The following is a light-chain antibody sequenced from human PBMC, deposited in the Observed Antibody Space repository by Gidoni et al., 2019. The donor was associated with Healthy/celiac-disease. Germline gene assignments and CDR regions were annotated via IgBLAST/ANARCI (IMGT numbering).Light chain of an antibody. CDR1: QSVSSN. CDR3: QQYNNWPPWT. V-gene: IGKV3-15*01. J-gene: IGKJ1*01. Sequence: EIGMTQAPAPPPLSVSPGERATLSCRASQSVSSNLAWYQQKPGQAPRLLIYGASTRATGIPARFSGSGSGTEFTLTISSLQSEDFAVYYCQQYNNWPPWTFGQGTKVEIK. CDR2: GAS.